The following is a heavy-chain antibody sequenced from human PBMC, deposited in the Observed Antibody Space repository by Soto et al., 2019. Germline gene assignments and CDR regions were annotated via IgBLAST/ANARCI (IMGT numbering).Heavy chain of an antibody. Sequence: EVQLVGSGGGLVQPGGSLRLSCVASGFTFRTYWMTWVRQAPGKGLEWVANIKQDGSEKYYVDSVRGRFAISRDNAKDSLYLHMNSLRIEDTAVYYCARDGLYCTYANCRGDAYDVWDQGTMVTVSS. D-gene: IGHD2-8*01. CDR1: GFTFRTYW. CDR3: ARDGLYCTYANCRGDAYDV. V-gene: IGHV3-7*04. J-gene: IGHJ3*01. CDR2: IKQDGSEK.